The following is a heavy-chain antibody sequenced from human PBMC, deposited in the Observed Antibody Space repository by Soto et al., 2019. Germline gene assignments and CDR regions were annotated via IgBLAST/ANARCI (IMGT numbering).Heavy chain of an antibody. CDR1: GGSFSDYS. CDR2: IYTNGNT. Sequence: SETLSLTCIASGGSFSDYSWGWIRQPAGKGLEWIGHIYTNGNTYYNPSLKSRLTMSVDTSKKQFSMMLRSVTAADTAVYYCARDRSSGWSRFDYWGQGALVTVSS. D-gene: IGHD6-19*01. J-gene: IGHJ4*02. V-gene: IGHV4-4*07. CDR3: ARDRSSGWSRFDY.